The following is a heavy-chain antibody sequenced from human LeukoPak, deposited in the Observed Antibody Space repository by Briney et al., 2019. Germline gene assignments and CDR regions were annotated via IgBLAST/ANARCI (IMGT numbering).Heavy chain of an antibody. CDR2: INPNSGGT. CDR3: ARDTATVTTDPLPMDV. D-gene: IGHD4-11*01. V-gene: IGHV1-2*02. J-gene: IGHJ6*02. CDR1: GYTFTGYY. Sequence: ASVKVSCKASGYTFTGYYMHWVRQAPGQGLEWMGWINPNSGGTNYAQKFQGRVTMTRDTSISTAYMELSRLRSDDTAVYYCARDTATVTTDPLPMDVWGQGTTVTVSS.